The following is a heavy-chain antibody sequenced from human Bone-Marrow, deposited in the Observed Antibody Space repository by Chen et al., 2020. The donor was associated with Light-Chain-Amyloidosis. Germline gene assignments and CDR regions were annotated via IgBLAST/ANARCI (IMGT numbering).Heavy chain of an antibody. V-gene: IGHV1-3*04. CDR1: GYTFSSYG. CDR2: INTDDGNT. D-gene: IGHD3-10*02. J-gene: IGHJ1*01. Sequence: QVQLVQSGAEVKKPGASVMVSCKASGYTFSSYGIHWVRQAPGEGLEWKGWINTDDGNTKYSPKFQGRVTLTRNTSTNTVYMVLSSLKSQDTAVYYCARSSMFGVSFTWAEYFQHWGQGTRVTVSS. CDR3: ARSSMFGVSFTWAEYFQH.